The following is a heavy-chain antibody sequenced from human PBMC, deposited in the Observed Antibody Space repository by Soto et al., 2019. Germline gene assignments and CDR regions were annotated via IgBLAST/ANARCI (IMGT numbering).Heavy chain of an antibody. D-gene: IGHD6-6*01. V-gene: IGHV3-64D*08. CDR2: ISSNGGST. CDR1: GFTFSSYA. J-gene: IGHJ4*02. Sequence: GGSLRLSCSASGFTFSSYAMHWVRQAPGKGLEYVSAISSNGGSTYYADSVKGRFTISRDNSKNTLYLQMSSLRAEDTAVYYCVSLSGIAARQASHFDYWGQGTLVTVSS. CDR3: VSLSGIAARQASHFDY.